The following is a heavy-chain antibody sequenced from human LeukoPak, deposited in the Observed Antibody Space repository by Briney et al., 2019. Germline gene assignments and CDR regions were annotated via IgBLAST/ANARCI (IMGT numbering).Heavy chain of an antibody. CDR2: IESDGSRT. D-gene: IGHD3-22*01. CDR3: ARDTYYYNSSAFYHYYYGMDV. V-gene: IGHV3-74*01. Sequence: PGGSLRLSCAASGFTFSSYAMSWVRQAPGKGLEWVSRIESDGSRTRYADSVKGRFTISRDNAKNTLYLQMNSLSAEDTAVYYCARDTYYYNSSAFYHYYYGMDVWGQGTTVTVSS. CDR1: GFTFSSYA. J-gene: IGHJ6*02.